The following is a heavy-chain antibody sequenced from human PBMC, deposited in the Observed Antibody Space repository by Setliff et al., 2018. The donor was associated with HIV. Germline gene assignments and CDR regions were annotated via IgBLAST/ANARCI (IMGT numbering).Heavy chain of an antibody. D-gene: IGHD3-22*01. CDR2: MNTNTGNT. CDR1: RYSFTNYD. CDR3: ARGGGGYYYVGAVDI. J-gene: IGHJ3*02. Sequence: ASVKVSCKASRYSFTNYDINWVRQATGQGLEWMGWMNTNTGNTGYAQKFQGRVTLTRNTSIGTAYMELSSLRSEDTAVYYCARGGGGYYYVGAVDIWGQGTVVTVSS. V-gene: IGHV1-8*02.